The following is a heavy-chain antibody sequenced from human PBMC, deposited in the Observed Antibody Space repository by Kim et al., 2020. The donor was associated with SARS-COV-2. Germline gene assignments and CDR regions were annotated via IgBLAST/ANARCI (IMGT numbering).Heavy chain of an antibody. J-gene: IGHJ4*02. CDR1: GFTFSDYS. Sequence: GGSLRLSCAASGFTFSDYSMSWIRQAPGKGLEWVSYISSSSSYTNYADSVKGRFTISRDNAKNSLYLQMNSLRAEDTAVYYCAARTYDFWSGYPIWGQRTLVTVSS. D-gene: IGHD3-3*01. CDR3: AARTYDFWSGYPI. CDR2: ISSSSSYT. V-gene: IGHV3-11*03.